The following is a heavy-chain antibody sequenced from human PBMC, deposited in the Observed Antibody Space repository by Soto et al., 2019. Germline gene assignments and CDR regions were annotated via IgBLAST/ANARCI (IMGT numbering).Heavy chain of an antibody. V-gene: IGHV3-23*01. D-gene: IGHD3-16*01. CDR2: ISGSGGST. J-gene: IGHJ2*01. CDR1: GFTFSSYA. CDR3: AKVAGGLGYFDL. Sequence: PGGSLRLSCAASGFTFSSYAMSWVRQAPGKGLEWVSAISGSGGSTYYADSVKGRFTISRDNSKNTLYLQMNSLRAEDTAIHYCAKVAGGLGYFDLWGRGILVTVSS.